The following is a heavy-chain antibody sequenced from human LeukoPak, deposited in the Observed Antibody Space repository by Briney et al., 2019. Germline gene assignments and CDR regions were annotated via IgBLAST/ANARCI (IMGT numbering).Heavy chain of an antibody. CDR1: GFSLSTSGVG. Sequence: SGPTLVKPTQTLTLTCTFSGFSLSTSGVGVGWIRRPPGKALEWLALIYWNDDKRYSPSLKSRLTITKDTSKNQVVLTMTNMDPVDTATYYCAHLDYYDSSGYYSNLHNWFDPWGQGTLVTVSS. CDR2: IYWNDDK. V-gene: IGHV2-5*01. D-gene: IGHD3-22*01. J-gene: IGHJ5*02. CDR3: AHLDYYDSSGYYSNLHNWFDP.